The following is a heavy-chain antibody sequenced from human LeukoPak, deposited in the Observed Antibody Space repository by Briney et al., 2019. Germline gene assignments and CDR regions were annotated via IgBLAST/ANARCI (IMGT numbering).Heavy chain of an antibody. CDR2: ISGGSDST. D-gene: IGHD5-12*01. J-gene: IGHJ4*02. CDR1: GFTFSSYA. V-gene: IGHV3-23*01. Sequence: GGSLRLSCAVSGFTFSSYAMSWVRQAPGKGLEWVSAISGGSDSTYYADSVKGRFTISRDNSKNTLYLQMNSLRAEDTAVYYFAPDPNEWLRNYWGQGTLVTVSS. CDR3: APDPNEWLRNY.